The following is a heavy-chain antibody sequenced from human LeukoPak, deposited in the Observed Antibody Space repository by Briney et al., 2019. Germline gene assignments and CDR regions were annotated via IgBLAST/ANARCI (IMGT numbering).Heavy chain of an antibody. D-gene: IGHD5-18*01. CDR3: AKDPPRRGYSLREEDAFDI. V-gene: IGHV3-23*01. J-gene: IGHJ3*02. CDR1: GFTFSSYG. CDR2: ISGSGGST. Sequence: GGSLRLSCAASGFTFSSYGMSWVRQAPGKGLEWVSAISGSGGSTYYADSVKGRFTISRDNSKNTLYLQMNSLRAEDTAVYYCAKDPPRRGYSLREEDAFDIWGQGTMVTVSS.